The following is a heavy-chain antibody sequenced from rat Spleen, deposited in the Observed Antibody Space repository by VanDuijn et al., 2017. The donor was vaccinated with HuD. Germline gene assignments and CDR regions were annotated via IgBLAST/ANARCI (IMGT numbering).Heavy chain of an antibody. CDR2: ISYSGSS. CDR3: ASITSYWYFDL. D-gene: IGHD1-10*01. Sequence: DVQLQESGPDLVKPSQSLSLTCSVTDYSITSNYWDWIRKFPGNKMEWIGHISYSGSSNYHPSLKSRISFSRDTSRNQFFLQLNSVTTEDTATYYCASITSYWYFDLWGPGTMVTVSS. CDR1: DYSITSNY. V-gene: IGHV3-1*01. J-gene: IGHJ1*01.